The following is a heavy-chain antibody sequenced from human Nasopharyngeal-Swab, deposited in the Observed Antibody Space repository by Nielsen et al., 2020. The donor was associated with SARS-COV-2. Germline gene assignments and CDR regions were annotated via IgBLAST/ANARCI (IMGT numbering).Heavy chain of an antibody. J-gene: IGHJ2*01. CDR1: GFTFSSYS. V-gene: IGHV3-21*01. CDR3: ARDSPIAAAADWYFDL. Sequence: GESLKISCAASGFTFSSYSMNWVRQAPGKGLEWVSSISSSSSYIYNADSVKGRFTVSRDNAKNSLYLEMNSLRDEDTAVYYCARDSPIAAAADWYFDLWGRGTLVTVSS. D-gene: IGHD6-13*01. CDR2: ISSSSSYI.